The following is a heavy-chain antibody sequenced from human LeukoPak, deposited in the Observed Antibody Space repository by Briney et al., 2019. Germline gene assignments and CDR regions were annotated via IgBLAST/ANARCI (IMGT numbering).Heavy chain of an antibody. V-gene: IGHV3-48*02. CDR1: GFTFSNYW. J-gene: IGHJ4*02. CDR3: ARGIHTLVRGVIKGCFDY. CDR2: ISSSSSPI. Sequence: PGGSLRLSCAASGFTFSNYWMHWVRQAPGKGLEWVSYISSSSSPIYYADSVKGRFIISRDNAKNSLYLQMNSLRDEDTAVYYCARGIHTLVRGVIKGCFDYWGQGTLVTVSS. D-gene: IGHD3-10*01.